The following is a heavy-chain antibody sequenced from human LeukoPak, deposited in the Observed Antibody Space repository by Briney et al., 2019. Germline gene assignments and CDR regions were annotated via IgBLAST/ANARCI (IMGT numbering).Heavy chain of an antibody. D-gene: IGHD2-15*01. V-gene: IGHV4-59*11. Sequence: SETLSLTCTVSGGSISSHYWSWIRQPPGKGLEWIGYIYYSGSTNYNPSLKSRVTISVDTSKNQFSLKLSSVTAADTAVYYCARKKSGYCSGGSCLGGLRYWYFDLWGRGTLVTVSS. CDR2: IYYSGST. J-gene: IGHJ2*01. CDR1: GGSISSHY. CDR3: ARKKSGYCSGGSCLGGLRYWYFDL.